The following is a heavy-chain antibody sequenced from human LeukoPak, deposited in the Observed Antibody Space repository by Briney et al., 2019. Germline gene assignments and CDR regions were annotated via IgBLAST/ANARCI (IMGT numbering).Heavy chain of an antibody. D-gene: IGHD3-9*01. CDR1: GGSITSYY. V-gene: IGHV4-59*12. J-gene: IGHJ6*03. CDR3: ARVPRYFDWLWPYYYYYMDV. Sequence: PSETLSLTCTVSGGSITSYYWSWIRQPPGKGLEWIGFIYYSGNSNYNPSLKSRVTISVDTSKNQFSLKLSSVTAADTAVYYCARVPRYFDWLWPYYYYYMDVWGKGTTVTVSS. CDR2: IYYSGNS.